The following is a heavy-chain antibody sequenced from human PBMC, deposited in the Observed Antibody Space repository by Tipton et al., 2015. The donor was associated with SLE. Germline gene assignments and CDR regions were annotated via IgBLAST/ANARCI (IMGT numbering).Heavy chain of an antibody. J-gene: IGHJ4*02. CDR1: GGSFSGYY. Sequence: TLSLTCAVYGGSFSGYYWSWIRQPPGKGLEWIGEINHSGSTNYNPSLKSRVTMSVDTSKNQFSLKLSSVTAADTAVYYCARYSDNGVDYWGQGTLVTVSS. CDR2: INHSGST. CDR3: ARYSDNGVDY. D-gene: IGHD1-1*01. V-gene: IGHV4-34*10.